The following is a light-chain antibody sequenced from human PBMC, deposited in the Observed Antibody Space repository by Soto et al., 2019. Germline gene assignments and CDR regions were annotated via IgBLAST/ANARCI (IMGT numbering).Light chain of an antibody. CDR1: NIESKS. CDR3: QVWDGLSDHVI. V-gene: IGLV3-21*03. J-gene: IGLJ2*01. Sequence: SYELTQPPSVSVAPGKTARITCGGNNIESKSVHWYQQRPGQAPVLVVHDDSDRPSGIPERISGSNSVNTATLTISRVEAGDEAEYYCQVWDGLSDHVIFGGGTKLTVL. CDR2: DDS.